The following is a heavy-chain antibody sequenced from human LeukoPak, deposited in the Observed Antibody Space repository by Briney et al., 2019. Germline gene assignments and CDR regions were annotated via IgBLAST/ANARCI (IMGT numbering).Heavy chain of an antibody. CDR2: ISYDGSNK. CDR3: ARSMVRGVVYYYYYGMDV. CDR1: GFTFSSYA. J-gene: IGHJ6*02. D-gene: IGHD3-10*01. Sequence: GGSLRLSCAASGFTFSSYAMHWVRKAPGKGLEWVAVISYDGSNKYYADSVKGRFTISRDNSKNTLYLQMNSLRAEDTVVYYCARSMVRGVVYYYYYGMDVWGQGTTVTVSS. V-gene: IGHV3-30-3*01.